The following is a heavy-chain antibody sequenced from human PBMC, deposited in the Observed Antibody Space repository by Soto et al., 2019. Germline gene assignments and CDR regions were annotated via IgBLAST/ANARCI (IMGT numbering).Heavy chain of an antibody. Sequence: SETLSLTCAVSGGSISSGGYSWSWIRQPPGKGLEWIGYIYHSGSTYYNPSLKSRVTISVDRSKNQFSLKLSSVTAADTAVYYCARGSSWYQSTFDYWGQGTLVT. CDR3: ARGSSWYQSTFDY. CDR1: GGSISSGGYS. CDR2: IYHSGST. V-gene: IGHV4-30-2*01. D-gene: IGHD6-13*01. J-gene: IGHJ4*02.